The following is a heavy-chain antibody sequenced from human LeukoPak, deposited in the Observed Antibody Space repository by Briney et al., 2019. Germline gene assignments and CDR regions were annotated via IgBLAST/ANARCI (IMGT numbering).Heavy chain of an antibody. Sequence: PGGSLRLSCAASGFTFSSYWMSWVRQAPGKGLEWVANIKQDGSEKYYVDSVKGRFTISRDNAKNSLYLQMNSLRAEDTAVYYCARGTYYYDSSGSHSWGQGTLVTVSS. V-gene: IGHV3-7*01. J-gene: IGHJ4*02. CDR3: ARGTYYYDSSGSHS. D-gene: IGHD3-22*01. CDR2: IKQDGSEK. CDR1: GFTFSSYW.